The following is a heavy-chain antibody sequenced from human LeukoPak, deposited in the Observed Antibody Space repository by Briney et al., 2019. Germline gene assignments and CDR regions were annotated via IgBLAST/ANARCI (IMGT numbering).Heavy chain of an antibody. Sequence: ASVKVSCKASGYTFTSYYMHWVRQAPGQGLEWMGWINPNSGGTNYAQKFQGRVTMTRDTSISTAYMELSRLRSDDTAVYYCASDSSGRSYYMDVWGKGTTVTVSS. V-gene: IGHV1-2*02. CDR2: INPNSGGT. D-gene: IGHD6-25*01. J-gene: IGHJ6*03. CDR3: ASDSSGRSYYMDV. CDR1: GYTFTSYY.